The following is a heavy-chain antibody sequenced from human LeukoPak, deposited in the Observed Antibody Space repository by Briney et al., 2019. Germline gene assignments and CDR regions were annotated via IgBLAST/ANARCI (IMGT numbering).Heavy chain of an antibody. CDR3: ARDRGLWFGEFPFDY. CDR1: GFTFSSYS. Sequence: GGSLRLSCAASGFTFSSYSMNWVRQAPGKGLEWVSSISSSSSYIYYADSVKGRFTISRGNAKNSLFLQMNSLRADDTAVYYCARDRGLWFGEFPFDYWGQGTLVTVSS. V-gene: IGHV3-21*01. J-gene: IGHJ4*02. CDR2: ISSSSSYI. D-gene: IGHD3-10*01.